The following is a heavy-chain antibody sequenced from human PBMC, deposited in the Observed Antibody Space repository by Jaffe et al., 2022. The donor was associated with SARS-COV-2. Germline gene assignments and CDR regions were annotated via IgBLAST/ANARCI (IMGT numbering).Heavy chain of an antibody. D-gene: IGHD1-26*01. CDR1: GFTFSDYS. J-gene: IGHJ3*02. CDR3: ARYVGGRYFLYAFEI. Sequence: EEQLVESGGGLVQPGGSLRLSCAASGFTFSDYSMSWVRQAPGKGLEWVANIRHATSEKHYVDSVKGRFTISRDTALNSLFLQMDSLRPEDTAVYYCARYVGGRYFLYAFEIWGQGTMVTVSS. V-gene: IGHV3-7*01. CDR2: IRHATSEK.